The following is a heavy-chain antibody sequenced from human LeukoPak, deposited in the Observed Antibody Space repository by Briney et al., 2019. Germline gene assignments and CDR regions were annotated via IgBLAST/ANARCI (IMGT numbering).Heavy chain of an antibody. J-gene: IGHJ4*02. CDR2: IIPILGIA. Sequence: SVKVSCKASGGTFSSYAISWVRQAPGQGLEWMGRIIPILGIANYAQKFQGRVTITADKSTSTAYMELSSLRSEDTAVYYCARDGYSHGYDPDYWGQGTLVTVSS. CDR3: ARDGYSHGYDPDY. CDR1: GGTFSSYA. V-gene: IGHV1-69*04. D-gene: IGHD5-18*01.